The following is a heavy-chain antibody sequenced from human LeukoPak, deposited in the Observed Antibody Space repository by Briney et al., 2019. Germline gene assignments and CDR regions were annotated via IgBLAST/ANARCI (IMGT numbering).Heavy chain of an antibody. Sequence: GGSLRLSCAASGFTFSSYAMHWVRRAPGKGLEWVAVISYDGPNKNYADSVKGRFTISRDNAKNSLFLQMNSLRADDAAFYYCAKLLRDVTIYDFWGPGALVTVSS. V-gene: IGHV3-30*04. CDR3: AKLLRDVTIYDF. CDR1: GFTFSSYA. J-gene: IGHJ1*01. CDR2: ISYDGPNK. D-gene: IGHD3/OR15-3a*01.